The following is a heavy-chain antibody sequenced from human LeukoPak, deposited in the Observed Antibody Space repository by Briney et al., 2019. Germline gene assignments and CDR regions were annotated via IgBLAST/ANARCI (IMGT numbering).Heavy chain of an antibody. J-gene: IGHJ4*02. CDR1: AFTFSSYD. V-gene: IGHV3-13*01. Sequence: GGSLRLSCAASAFTFSSYDMHWVRQATGKGLEWVSAIGTAGDTYYPGSVKGRFTISRENAKNSLYPQMNSLRAGDTAVYYCARGRGDDCSSTSCYHLFDYWGQGTLVTVSS. CDR2: IGTAGDT. CDR3: ARGRGDDCSSTSCYHLFDY. D-gene: IGHD2-2*01.